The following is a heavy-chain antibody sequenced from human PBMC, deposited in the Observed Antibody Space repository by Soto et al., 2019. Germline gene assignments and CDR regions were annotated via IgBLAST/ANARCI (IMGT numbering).Heavy chain of an antibody. CDR2: INWNGGRI. V-gene: IGHV3-9*01. CDR3: ANSSYDYDSRRYLICFDY. Sequence: HPGGSLRLSCAASGFIFQDYAMHWVRQRAGKGLEWGSRINWNGGRIGYADSLKGRFTISRENAKNSLYLQMNSLRPEDTALYYSANSSYDYDSRRYLICFDYSGQGSLFTVSS. CDR1: GFIFQDYA. D-gene: IGHD3-22*01. J-gene: IGHJ4*02.